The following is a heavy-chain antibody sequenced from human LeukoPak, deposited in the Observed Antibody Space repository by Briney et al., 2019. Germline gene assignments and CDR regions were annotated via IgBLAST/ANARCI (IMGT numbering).Heavy chain of an antibody. J-gene: IGHJ3*02. CDR3: AAFDSATYDAFDI. V-gene: IGHV4-31*03. CDR1: GGSIISGGYP. CDR2: IYYSGST. D-gene: IGHD3-22*01. Sequence: SQTLSLTCTVSGGSIISGGYPWSWIRQHPGKGLEWIGYIYYSGSTHYNSSLESRVTISVDTSKKQFSLKLSSVTAADTAVYYCAAFDSATYDAFDIWGQGTMVTVSS.